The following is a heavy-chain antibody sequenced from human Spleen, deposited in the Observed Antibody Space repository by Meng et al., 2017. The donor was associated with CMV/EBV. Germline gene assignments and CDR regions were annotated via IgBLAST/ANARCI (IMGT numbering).Heavy chain of an antibody. V-gene: IGHV1-2*02. Sequence: ASVKVSCKASGYTFTGNYIHWVRQAPGQGLEWMGWINPNTGDTTYAQKFQGRVTLTRDTSINTAYMELTRLGSDDTAVYYCTREGQWLVQGDYWGQGTLVTVSS. CDR2: INPNTGDT. CDR3: TREGQWLVQGDY. CDR1: GYTFTGNY. J-gene: IGHJ4*02. D-gene: IGHD6-19*01.